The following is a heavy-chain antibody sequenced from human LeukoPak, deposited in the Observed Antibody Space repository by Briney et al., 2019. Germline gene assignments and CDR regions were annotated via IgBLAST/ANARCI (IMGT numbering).Heavy chain of an antibody. CDR3: AKDAQGLVRGGIYFDF. V-gene: IGHV3-23*01. D-gene: IGHD6-19*01. J-gene: IGHJ4*02. Sequence: GGSLRLSCAVSGFTFSSNAMSWVRQVPGKGPEWVSSMSGSGSSTDYADSVKGRFTISRDNSKNTLYLQMNSLRAEDTALYYCAKDAQGLVRGGIYFDFWGQGSLVTVSS. CDR1: GFTFSSNA. CDR2: MSGSGSST.